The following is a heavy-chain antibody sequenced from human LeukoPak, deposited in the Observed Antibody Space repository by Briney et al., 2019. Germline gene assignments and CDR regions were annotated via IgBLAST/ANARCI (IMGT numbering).Heavy chain of an antibody. CDR3: ARDRVTTSSWPRVDYYYMDV. V-gene: IGHV3-48*04. CDR1: GFTFSSYN. J-gene: IGHJ6*03. D-gene: IGHD4-11*01. Sequence: GGSLRLSCAASGFTFSSYNMNWVRQAPGKGLEWVSYISSSSRTIYYADSVKGRFTISRDNARNSLYLQMNSLRAEDTAVYYCARDRVTTSSWPRVDYYYMDVWGKGTTVTISS. CDR2: ISSSSRTI.